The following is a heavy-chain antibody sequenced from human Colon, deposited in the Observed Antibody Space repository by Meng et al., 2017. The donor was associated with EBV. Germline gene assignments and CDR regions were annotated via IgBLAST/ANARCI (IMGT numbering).Heavy chain of an antibody. CDR2: IYDTGGA. D-gene: IGHD6-25*01. V-gene: IGHV4-4*02. CDR1: GGSISSGNF. Sequence: QPQGSRPRLLSPSGTLALTRAVSGGSISSGNFWSWVRQPPGKGLEWVGQIYDTGGANYNPSLQSRVTISVDKSKNQFSLNLNSVTAADTAVYYCARHSGYNQGYWGQGTLVTVSS. CDR3: ARHSGYNQGY. J-gene: IGHJ4*02.